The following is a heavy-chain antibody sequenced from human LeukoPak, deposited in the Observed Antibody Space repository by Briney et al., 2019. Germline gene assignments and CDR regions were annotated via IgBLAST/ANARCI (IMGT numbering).Heavy chain of an antibody. Sequence: SETLSLTCSVSGGSITSHFWSWIRQPPGKGLEWIGYIHYSGSTNYNPSLKSRVTISPDTSKNQLFLKLNSVTAEDTAVYYCARAAAGTIDWFDPWGQGTLVTVSS. CDR3: ARAAAGTIDWFDP. V-gene: IGHV4-59*11. D-gene: IGHD6-13*01. CDR2: IHYSGST. CDR1: GGSITSHF. J-gene: IGHJ5*02.